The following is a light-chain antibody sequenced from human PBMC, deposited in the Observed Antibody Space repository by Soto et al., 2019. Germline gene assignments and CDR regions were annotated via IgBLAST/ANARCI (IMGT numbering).Light chain of an antibody. CDR1: QSLLHSNGYNY. CDR2: LGS. Sequence: DIVMTQSPLSLPVTPGEPASISCRSSQSLLHSNGYNYLDWYLQKPGQSPQLLIYLGSNRASGVPDRFSGSGSGTDFTLKISRAEAEDVGVYYCMQALQTMWTFGQGTKVDIK. J-gene: IGKJ1*01. CDR3: MQALQTMWT. V-gene: IGKV2-28*01.